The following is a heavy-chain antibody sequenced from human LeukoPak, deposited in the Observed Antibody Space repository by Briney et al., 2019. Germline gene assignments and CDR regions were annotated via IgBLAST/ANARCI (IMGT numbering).Heavy chain of an antibody. CDR1: GGSISSYY. J-gene: IGHJ4*02. CDR2: IYYSGST. Sequence: KPSETLSLTCTVSGGSISSYYWSWIRQPPGKELEWIGYIYYSGSTNYNPSLKSRVTISVDTSKNQFSLKLSSVTAADTAVYYCARDDAVAGSRGINYWGQGTLVTVSS. D-gene: IGHD6-19*01. V-gene: IGHV4-59*01. CDR3: ARDDAVAGSRGINY.